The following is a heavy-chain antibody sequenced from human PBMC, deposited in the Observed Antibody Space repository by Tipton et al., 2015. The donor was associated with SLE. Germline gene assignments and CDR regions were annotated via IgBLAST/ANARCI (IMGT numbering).Heavy chain of an antibody. CDR1: GGTFSSYA. CDR2: IIPIFGKA. D-gene: IGHD6-13*01. CDR3: ARREISSAGTSVFDY. J-gene: IGHJ4*02. Sequence: QSGAEVKKPGSSVKVSCKASGGTFSSYAISWVRQAPGQGLEWMGGIIPIFGKANYAQKFQGRVTITADESTSTAYMELSSLRSEDPAVYYCARREISSAGTSVFDYCGQGTRVTVSS. V-gene: IGHV1-69*01.